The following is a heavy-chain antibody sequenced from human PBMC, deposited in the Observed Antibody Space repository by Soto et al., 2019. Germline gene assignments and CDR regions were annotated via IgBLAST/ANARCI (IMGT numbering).Heavy chain of an antibody. J-gene: IGHJ5*02. CDR1: GFTFSSYS. V-gene: IGHV3-21*01. Sequence: GGSLRLSCAASGFTFSSYSINWVRQAPWKALEWVSSISSSSNQIYYADSVKGRFTISRDNAKNSLYLQMNSLRAEDTALYYCARGEWFDPLGQRTLLTVCS. CDR2: ISSSSNQI. CDR3: ARGEWFDP.